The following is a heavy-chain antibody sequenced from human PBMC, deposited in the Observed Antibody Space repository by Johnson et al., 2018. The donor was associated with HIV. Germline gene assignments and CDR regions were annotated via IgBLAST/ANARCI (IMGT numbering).Heavy chain of an antibody. D-gene: IGHD2-2*01. CDR2: IYSGGKT. CDR1: RFTVSSNY. CDR3: ARDRCSSTTCLDAFDI. Sequence: VQLVESGGGLIQPGGSLRLSCAASRFTVSSNYMTWVRQAPGKGLEWVSVIYSGGKTYYADSVKGRFTISRDNSKNTLYLQMNSLRAGDTAVYYCARDRCSSTTCLDAFDIWGQGTMVTVSS. J-gene: IGHJ3*02. V-gene: IGHV3-53*01.